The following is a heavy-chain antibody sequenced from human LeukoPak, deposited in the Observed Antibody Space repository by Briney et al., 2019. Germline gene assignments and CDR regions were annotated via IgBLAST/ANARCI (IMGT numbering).Heavy chain of an antibody. Sequence: ASVTVSCKASGYTFNGYYMHWLRQAPGQGLEWMGWINPNSGGTNYAQKFQGRVTMTRDTSISTAYMELSRLRSDDTAVYYCARDQVGFGELSPFDYWGQGTLVTVSS. D-gene: IGHD3-10*01. CDR1: GYTFNGYY. CDR2: INPNSGGT. J-gene: IGHJ4*02. CDR3: ARDQVGFGELSPFDY. V-gene: IGHV1-2*02.